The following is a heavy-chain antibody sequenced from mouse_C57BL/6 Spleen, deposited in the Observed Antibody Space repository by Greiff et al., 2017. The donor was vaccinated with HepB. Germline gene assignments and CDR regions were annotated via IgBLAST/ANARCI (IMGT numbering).Heavy chain of an antibody. J-gene: IGHJ3*01. CDR2: ISNGGGST. D-gene: IGHD4-1*01. V-gene: IGHV5-12*01. CDR3: ASPWDAGFAY. Sequence: EVQLVESGGGLVQPGGSLKLSCAASGFTFSDYYMYWVRQTPEKRLEWVAYISNGGGSTYYPDTVKGRFTISRDNAKNTLYLQMSRLKSEDTAMYYCASPWDAGFAYWGQGTLVTVSA. CDR1: GFTFSDYY.